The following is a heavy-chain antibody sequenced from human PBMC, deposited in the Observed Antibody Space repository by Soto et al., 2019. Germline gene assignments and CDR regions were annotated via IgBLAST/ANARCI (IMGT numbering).Heavy chain of an antibody. CDR1: GFTFSSYA. CDR3: AKSGDYYRSGSRTTFVY. D-gene: IGHD3-10*01. J-gene: IGHJ4*02. V-gene: IGHV3-23*01. Sequence: PGGSLRLSCAASGFTFSSYAMSWVRQAPGKGLEWVSAISGSGGSTYYADSVKGRFTISRDNSKNTLYLQMNSLRAEDTAVYYCAKSGDYYRSGSRTTFVYCRQGTLVTVSS. CDR2: ISGSGGST.